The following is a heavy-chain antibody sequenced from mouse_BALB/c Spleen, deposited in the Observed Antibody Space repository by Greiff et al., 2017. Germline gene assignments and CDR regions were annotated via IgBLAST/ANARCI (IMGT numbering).Heavy chain of an antibody. CDR2: INPSNGRT. V-gene: IGHV1S81*02. CDR1: GYTFTSYW. D-gene: IGHD2-14*01. CDR3: AREDRYDVPWFAY. Sequence: QVHVKQPGAELVKPGASVKLSCKASGYTFTSYWMHWVKQRPGQGLEWIGEINPSNGRTNYNEKFKSKATLTVDKSSSTAYMQLSSLTSEDSAVYYCAREDRYDVPWFAYWGQGTLVTVSA. J-gene: IGHJ3*01.